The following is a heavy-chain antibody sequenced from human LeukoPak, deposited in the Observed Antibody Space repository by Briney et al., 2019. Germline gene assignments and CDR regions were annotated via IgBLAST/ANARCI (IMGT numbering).Heavy chain of an antibody. CDR1: GYSISSGYY. D-gene: IGHD1-26*01. J-gene: IGHJ4*02. CDR3: ARAGGYSGSYLTSDFDY. V-gene: IGHV4-38-2*02. CDR2: IYHSGST. Sequence: SETLSLTCTVSGYSISSGYYWGWIRQPPGKGLEWIGSIYHSGSTYYNPSLKSRVTISVDTSKNQFSLKLSSVTAADPAVYYCARAGGYSGSYLTSDFDYWGQGTLVTVSS.